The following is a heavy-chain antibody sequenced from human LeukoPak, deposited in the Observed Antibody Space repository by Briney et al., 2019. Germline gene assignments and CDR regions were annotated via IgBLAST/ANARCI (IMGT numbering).Heavy chain of an antibody. CDR3: ARELVAADYYYGMDV. CDR1: GYTFTGYY. D-gene: IGHD3-10*01. Sequence: VASVKVSCKASGYTFTGYYMHWVRQAPGQGLEWMGWINPNSGGTNYAQKFQGWVTMTRDTSISTAYMELSRLRSDDTAVYYCARELVAADYYYGMDVWGQGTTVTVSS. CDR2: INPNSGGT. V-gene: IGHV1-2*04. J-gene: IGHJ6*02.